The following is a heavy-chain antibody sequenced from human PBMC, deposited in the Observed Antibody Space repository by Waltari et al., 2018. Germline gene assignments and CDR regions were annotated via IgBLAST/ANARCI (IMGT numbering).Heavy chain of an antibody. CDR2: ISYSGST. CDR1: GCSISSERYY. J-gene: IGHJ5*02. CDR3: ARLSYHIVTGYGWFDP. Sequence: QLQLQESGPGLVKPSETLSLTCTVSGCSISSERYYWGWIRQPPGKGLEWIGIISYSGSTYYNPSLKSRVTISVDTSKNQFSLKLSSVTAADTAVYYCARLSYHIVTGYGWFDPWGLGTLVTVSS. D-gene: IGHD3-9*01. V-gene: IGHV4-39*01.